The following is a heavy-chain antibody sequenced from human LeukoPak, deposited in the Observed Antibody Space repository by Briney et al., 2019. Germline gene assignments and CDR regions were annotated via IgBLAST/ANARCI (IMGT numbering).Heavy chain of an antibody. J-gene: IGHJ4*02. CDR2: ITGGGGTT. CDR3: ANLAPMNYYGSSGPYPTVDY. V-gene: IGHV3-23*01. CDR1: GFTFSTYV. Sequence: QPGGSLILSCAASGFTFSTYVMSCVRPAPGKGLDWVSGITGGGGTTYYAASVKGRFTVSRDNSKNTLYLQMNSRRTEDTAVYYCANLAPMNYYGSSGPYPTVDYWGQGTLVTVSS. D-gene: IGHD3-22*01.